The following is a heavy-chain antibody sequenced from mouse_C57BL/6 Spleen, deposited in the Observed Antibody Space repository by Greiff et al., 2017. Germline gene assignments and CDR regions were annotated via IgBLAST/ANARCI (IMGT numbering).Heavy chain of an antibody. CDR1: GYSITSGYY. J-gene: IGHJ3*01. CDR2: ISYDGSN. V-gene: IGHV3-6*01. D-gene: IGHD1-1*01. Sequence: EVKLQESGPGLVKPSQSLSLTCSVTGYSITSGYYWNWIRQFPGNKLEWMGYISYDGSNNYNPSLKNRISITRDTSKNQFFLKLNSVTTEDTATYYCARATTVVAPVAYWGQGTLVTVSA. CDR3: ARATTVVAPVAY.